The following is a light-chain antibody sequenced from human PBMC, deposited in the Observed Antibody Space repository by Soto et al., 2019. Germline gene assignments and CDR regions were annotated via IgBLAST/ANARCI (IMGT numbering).Light chain of an antibody. V-gene: IGKV1-39*01. CDR2: GAS. J-gene: IGKJ1*01. CDR3: QQSFTTPRT. CDR1: QSIANY. Sequence: DIQMTQSPSSLSASVGDRVTVTGRGSQSIANYLDWYQQRPGKAPKLLIYGASTLHSGVPSNFSGSGSGTDFTLTISGLQLEDFATYYCQQSFTTPRTFGQGTKVDIK.